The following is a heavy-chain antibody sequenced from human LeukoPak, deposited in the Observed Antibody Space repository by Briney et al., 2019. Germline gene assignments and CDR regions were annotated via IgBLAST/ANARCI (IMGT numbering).Heavy chain of an antibody. CDR2: INHSGST. D-gene: IGHD6-19*01. CDR3: AREGLYSSGWTPLDY. Sequence: NPSETLSLTCAVYGGSFSGYYWSWIRQPPGKGLEWIGEINHSGSTNYNPSLKSRVTISVDTSKNQFSLKLSSVTAADTAVYYCAREGLYSSGWTPLDYWGQGTLVTVSS. CDR1: GGSFSGYY. V-gene: IGHV4-34*01. J-gene: IGHJ4*02.